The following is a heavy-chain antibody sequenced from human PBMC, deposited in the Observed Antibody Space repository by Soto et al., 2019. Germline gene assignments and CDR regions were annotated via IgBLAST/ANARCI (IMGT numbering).Heavy chain of an antibody. CDR2: ISSSSSTI. CDR3: ARDTILTGYLNDY. V-gene: IGHV3-48*01. CDR1: GFTFSSYS. D-gene: IGHD3-9*01. Sequence: PGGSLRHSCAASGFTFSSYSMNWVRQAPGKGLEWVSYISSSSSTIYYADSVKGRFTISRDNAKNSLYLQMNSLRAEDTAVYYCARDTILTGYLNDYWGQGTLLTVSS. J-gene: IGHJ4*02.